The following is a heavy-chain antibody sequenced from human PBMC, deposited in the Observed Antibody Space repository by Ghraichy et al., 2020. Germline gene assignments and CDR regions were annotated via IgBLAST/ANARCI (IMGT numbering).Heavy chain of an antibody. Sequence: GGSLRLSCAASGFTFSSYSMNWVRQAPGKGLEWVSYISSSSSTIYYADSVKGRFTISRDNAKNSLYLQMNSLRDEDTAVYYCANSIAVAGTNYYYGMDVWGQGTTVTVSS. D-gene: IGHD6-19*01. J-gene: IGHJ6*02. V-gene: IGHV3-48*02. CDR2: ISSSSSTI. CDR3: ANSIAVAGTNYYYGMDV. CDR1: GFTFSSYS.